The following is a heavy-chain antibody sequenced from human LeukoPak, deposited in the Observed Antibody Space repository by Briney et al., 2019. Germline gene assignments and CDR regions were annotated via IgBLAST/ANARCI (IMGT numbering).Heavy chain of an antibody. CDR2: IYSGGST. Sequence: GGSLRLSCAAFRFTFSEYAMHWVRQAPGKGLEWVSVIYSGGSTYYADSVKGRFTISRDNSKNTLYLQMNSLRAEDTAVYYCARDLRGSFDYWGQGTLVTVSS. CDR3: ARDLRGSFDY. D-gene: IGHD5-12*01. CDR1: RFTFSEYA. V-gene: IGHV3-66*01. J-gene: IGHJ4*02.